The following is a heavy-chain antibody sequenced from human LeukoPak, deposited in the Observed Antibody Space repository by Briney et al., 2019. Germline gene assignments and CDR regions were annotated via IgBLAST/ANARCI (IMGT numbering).Heavy chain of an antibody. CDR2: INWNGGST. J-gene: IGHJ4*02. CDR1: GFSFDDYG. V-gene: IGHV3-20*04. CDR3: ARDERLLSFLK. D-gene: IGHD3-3*01. Sequence: GGSLRLSCAASGFSFDDYGMSWVRQAPGKGLEWVSGINWNGGSTGYADSVKGRFTISRDNSKNTLYLQMNSLRAEDTAIYYCARDERLLSFLKWGQGTLVTVSS.